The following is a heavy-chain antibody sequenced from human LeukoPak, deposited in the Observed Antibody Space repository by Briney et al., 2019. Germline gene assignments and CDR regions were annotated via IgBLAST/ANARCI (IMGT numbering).Heavy chain of an antibody. CDR2: ICDDGSNK. CDR1: GCTFSSYG. CDR3: ARDTSPRIAAIYYDAFDI. V-gene: IGHV3-33*01. D-gene: IGHD6-13*01. Sequence: GGSLRLSCAASGCTFSSYGMHWVRQAPGKGLEWVAVICDDGSNKYYADSVKGRFTISRDNSKNTLYLQVNSLRAEDTALYYCARDTSPRIAAIYYDAFDIWGQGTMVTVSS. J-gene: IGHJ3*02.